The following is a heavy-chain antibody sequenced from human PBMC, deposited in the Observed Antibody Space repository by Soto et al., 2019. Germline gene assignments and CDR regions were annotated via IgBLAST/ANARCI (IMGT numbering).Heavy chain of an antibody. J-gene: IGHJ1*01. CDR2: IYYSGST. Sequence: QVHLQESAPGLVKPSQTLSLPCTVSGFSISSGGYYWSWIRQLPGKGLEWIGYIYYSGSTYYNPSLKRRVTISVDTSKNQFSLKLSSVTAADTAVYYCARDSCSGGSCYSEHRAEYFQHCGQGTLVTVSS. D-gene: IGHD2-15*01. CDR1: GFSISSGGYY. V-gene: IGHV4-31*03. CDR3: ARDSCSGGSCYSEHRAEYFQH.